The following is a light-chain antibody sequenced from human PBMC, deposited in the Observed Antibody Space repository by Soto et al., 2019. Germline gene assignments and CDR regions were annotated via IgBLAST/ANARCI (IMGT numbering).Light chain of an antibody. CDR2: EAS. Sequence: DLQLTQSPSFLSASVGDRVTITCRASQDISSYLAWYQEKPGKAPKLLIYEASTLHSGVPSRFSGSGSGTEFTLTISSLQPEDFATYYCQQLNGYPRFTFGPGTKVDIK. V-gene: IGKV1-9*01. CDR1: QDISSY. CDR3: QQLNGYPRFT. J-gene: IGKJ3*01.